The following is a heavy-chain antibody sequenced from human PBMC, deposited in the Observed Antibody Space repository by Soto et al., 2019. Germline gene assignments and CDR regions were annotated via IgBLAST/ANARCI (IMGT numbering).Heavy chain of an antibody. CDR1: GLSLSTSGEA. CDR3: VHYVSASPAGWFDP. D-gene: IGHD3-10*01. J-gene: IGHJ5*02. Sequence: QITLKESGPPLVKPTQTLTLTCSFSGLSLSTSGEAVGWIRQPPGKALEWLALIYWDDDKLFNPTLKTRLTITKSTSKNQVVLTLTNMDPVDTAPYPCVHYVSASPAGWFDPWGQGILVTVSS. V-gene: IGHV2-5*02. CDR2: IYWDDDK.